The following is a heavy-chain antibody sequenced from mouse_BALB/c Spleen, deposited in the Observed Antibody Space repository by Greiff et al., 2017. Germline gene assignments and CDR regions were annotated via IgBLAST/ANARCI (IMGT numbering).Heavy chain of an antibody. J-gene: IGHJ2*01. CDR3: ARRGTGPYYFDY. D-gene: IGHD4-1*01. V-gene: IGHV1-54*01. CDR2: INPGSGGT. CDR1: GYAFTNYL. Sequence: QVQLQQSGAELVRPGTSVKVSCKASGYAFTNYLIEWVKQRPGQGLEWIGVINPGSGGTNYNEKFKGKATLTADKSSSTAYMQLSSLTSDDSAVYFCARRGTGPYYFDYWGQGTTLTVSS.